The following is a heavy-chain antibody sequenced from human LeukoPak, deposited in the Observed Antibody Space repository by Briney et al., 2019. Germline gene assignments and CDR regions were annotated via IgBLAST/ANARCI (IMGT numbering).Heavy chain of an antibody. V-gene: IGHV1-8*01. J-gene: IGHJ4*02. Sequence: GASVKVSCKASGYTFTSYDINWVRQATGQGLEWMGWMNPNSGNTGYAQKFQGRVTMTRNTSISTAYMELSSLRSEDTAVYYCARVGSRYCSSTSLCFDYWGQGTLVTVSS. CDR1: GYTFTSYD. D-gene: IGHD2-2*01. CDR3: ARVGSRYCSSTSLCFDY. CDR2: MNPNSGNT.